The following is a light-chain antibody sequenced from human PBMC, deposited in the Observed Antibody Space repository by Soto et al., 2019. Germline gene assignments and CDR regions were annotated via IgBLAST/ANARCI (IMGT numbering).Light chain of an antibody. CDR2: EDN. Sequence: QSVLTQPPSVSAAPGQKVTISCSGSSSNLGNKYVSWYQQLPGTAPKLLIYEDNKRPSGIPDRFSGSKSGTSATLGITGLQTGDEADYYCGSWDTSLHTGVFGGGTKLTGL. CDR1: SSNLGNKY. J-gene: IGLJ3*02. V-gene: IGLV1-51*02. CDR3: GSWDTSLHTGV.